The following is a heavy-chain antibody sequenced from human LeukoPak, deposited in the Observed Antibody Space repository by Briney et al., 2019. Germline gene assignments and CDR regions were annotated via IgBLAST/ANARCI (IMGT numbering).Heavy chain of an antibody. Sequence: GASVNVSCRASGYNFMKYGITWVRQAPGQGLEWMGWISGYNNNGNYAEKFQGRVTMTTDTSTNTAYMELKSLTSDDTAVYYCARVVAGPFHYWGQGTLVTVSS. J-gene: IGHJ4*02. V-gene: IGHV1-18*04. CDR1: GYNFMKYG. CDR2: ISGYNNNG. CDR3: ARVVAGPFHY. D-gene: IGHD6-19*01.